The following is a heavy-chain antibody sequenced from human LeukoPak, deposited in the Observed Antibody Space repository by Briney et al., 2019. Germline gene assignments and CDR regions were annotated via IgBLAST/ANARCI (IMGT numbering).Heavy chain of an antibody. CDR2: ISYDGSNK. CDR3: AKGPLTEVAGTTWDY. J-gene: IGHJ4*02. Sequence: GGSLRLSCAASGFTFSSYAMHWVRQAPGKGLEWVAVISYDGSNKYYADSVKGRFTISRDSSKNTLYLQMNSLRAEDTAVYYCAKGPLTEVAGTTWDYWGQGTLATVSS. V-gene: IGHV3-30-3*01. D-gene: IGHD6-19*01. CDR1: GFTFSSYA.